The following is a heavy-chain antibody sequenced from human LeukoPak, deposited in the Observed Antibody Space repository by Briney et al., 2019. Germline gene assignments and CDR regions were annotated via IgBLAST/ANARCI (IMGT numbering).Heavy chain of an antibody. CDR3: ARNCAIEIRRGAYDV. D-gene: IGHD2-2*02. CDR1: GFSFTAYY. J-gene: IGHJ3*01. Sequence: RGSVRLSCATSGFSFTAYYMRWVRRAPGKGLEWIAYMSGSGASINYAESLQGRFTMSRDTSQRSPYLQMSRLRSDDTAVYYCARNCAIEIRRGAYDVWGQGTKVTVSS. V-gene: IGHV3-11*01. CDR2: MSGSGASI.